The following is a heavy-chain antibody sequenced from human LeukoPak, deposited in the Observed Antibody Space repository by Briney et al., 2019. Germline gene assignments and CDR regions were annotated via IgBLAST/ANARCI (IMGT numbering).Heavy chain of an antibody. CDR2: ISGSGGST. D-gene: IGHD2-8*01. CDR3: ASCVTGVCYPFDY. V-gene: IGHV3-23*01. Sequence: GGSLRLSCAASGFTFSSYEMNWVRQAPGKGLEWVSAISGSGGSTYYADSVKGRFTISRDNSKNTLYLQMNNLRAEDTAVYYCASCVTGVCYPFDYWGQGTLVTVSS. CDR1: GFTFSSYE. J-gene: IGHJ4*02.